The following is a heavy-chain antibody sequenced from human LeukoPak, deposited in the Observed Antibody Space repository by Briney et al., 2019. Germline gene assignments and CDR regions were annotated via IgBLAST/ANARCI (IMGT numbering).Heavy chain of an antibody. J-gene: IGHJ5*02. D-gene: IGHD2-2*01. CDR1: GGSFSGYY. Sequence: SETLSLTCAVYGGSFSGYYWSWIRQPPGKGLEWIGEINHSGSTNYNPSLKSRVTVSVDTSKNQFSLKLSSVTAADTAVYYCARLGTSWFSENWFDPWGQGTLVTVSS. CDR3: ARLGTSWFSENWFDP. V-gene: IGHV4-34*01. CDR2: INHSGST.